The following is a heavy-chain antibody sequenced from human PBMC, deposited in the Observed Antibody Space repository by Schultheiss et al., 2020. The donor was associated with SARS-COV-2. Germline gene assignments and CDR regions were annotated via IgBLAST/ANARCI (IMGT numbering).Heavy chain of an antibody. Sequence: GGSLRLSCAASGFTFSSYAMHWVRQAPGKGLEWVAVISYDGSNKYYADSLKGRFTISRDNSKNTLYLQMNSLRAEDTAVYYCARERGRSIAAAGETENWFDPWGQGALVTVFS. CDR3: ARERGRSIAAAGETENWFDP. CDR1: GFTFSSYA. V-gene: IGHV3-30*04. J-gene: IGHJ5*02. CDR2: ISYDGSNK. D-gene: IGHD6-13*01.